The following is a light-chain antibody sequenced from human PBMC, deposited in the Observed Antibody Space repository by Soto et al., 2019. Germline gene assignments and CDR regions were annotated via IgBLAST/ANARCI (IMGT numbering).Light chain of an antibody. CDR2: AAS. Sequence: IRMTQSPSSFSASTGDRVTITCRASRNSATFLNWYQQKPGKAPKLLIFAASSLHSGVPSRFSGSGSGTDFTFTISSLQSEDVATYYCQQSLSIPPTFGQGTKVAIK. CDR1: RNSATF. V-gene: IGKV1-39*01. CDR3: QQSLSIPPT. J-gene: IGKJ1*01.